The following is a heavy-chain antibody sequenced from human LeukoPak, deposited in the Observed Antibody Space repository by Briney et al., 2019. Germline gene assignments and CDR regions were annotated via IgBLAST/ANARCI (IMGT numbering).Heavy chain of an antibody. V-gene: IGHV3-23*01. Sequence: PGGSLRLSCAASGFTFSSYAMIWVRQAPGKGLEWVSTISGSGRDTDYTDSVKGRFTISRDNSKNTLYLQMNSLRAEDTAVYYCAKDASAGGSYYFDFWGRGTLVTVSS. CDR3: AKDASAGGSYYFDF. D-gene: IGHD6-13*01. CDR2: ISGSGRDT. CDR1: GFTFSSYA. J-gene: IGHJ4*02.